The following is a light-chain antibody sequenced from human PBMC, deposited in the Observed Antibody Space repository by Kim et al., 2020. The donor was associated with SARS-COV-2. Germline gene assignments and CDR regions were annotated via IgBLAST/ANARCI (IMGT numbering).Light chain of an antibody. V-gene: IGKV2D-29*02. J-gene: IGKJ4*01. CDR2: EVS. CDR1: QSLLHSDGKTY. CDR3: MQSIQLPLT. Sequence: DIVMTQTPLSLSVTPGQPASISCKSSQSLLHSDGKTYLYWYLQKPGQSPQLLICEVSNRFSGVPDRFSGSGSGTDFTLKISRVEAEDVGVYYCMQSIQLPLTFGGGTKVDIK.